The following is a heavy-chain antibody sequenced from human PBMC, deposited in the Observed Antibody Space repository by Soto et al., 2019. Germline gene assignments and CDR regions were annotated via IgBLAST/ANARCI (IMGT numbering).Heavy chain of an antibody. D-gene: IGHD5-18*01. CDR2: IKGDESTT. V-gene: IGHV3-74*01. CDR3: ARGIRNYYGMDV. CDR1: GFTFNSYW. Sequence: EVQLVESGGGLVQPGGSLRLSCAASGFTFNSYWMHWVRQAPGKGLVWVSRIKGDESTTNYADSVKGRFTISRDNAQNTVYLQRNSLRAEDTALYYCARGIRNYYGMDVWGQGTTVTVSS. J-gene: IGHJ6*02.